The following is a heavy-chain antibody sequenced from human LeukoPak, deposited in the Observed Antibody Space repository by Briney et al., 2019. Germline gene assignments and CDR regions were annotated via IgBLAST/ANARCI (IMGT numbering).Heavy chain of an antibody. J-gene: IGHJ3*02. CDR2: ISSSSSTI. CDR3: ARERPLRLNDAFDI. CDR1: GFTFSSYS. V-gene: IGHV3-48*04. Sequence: GGSLRLSCAASGFTFSSYSMNWVRQAPGKGLEWVPYISSSSSTIYYADSVKGRFTISRDNAKNSLYLQMNSLRAEDTAVYYCARERPLRLNDAFDIWGQGTMVTVSS.